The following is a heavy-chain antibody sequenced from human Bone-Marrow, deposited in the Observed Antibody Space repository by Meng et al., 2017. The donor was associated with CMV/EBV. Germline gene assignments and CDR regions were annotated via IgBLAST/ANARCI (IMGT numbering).Heavy chain of an antibody. CDR3: ATSITIFGVPS. CDR1: GFTFSSYS. V-gene: IGHV3-21*01. D-gene: IGHD3-3*01. J-gene: IGHJ5*02. CDR2: IGSSSSYI. Sequence: GESLKISCAASGFTFSSYSMNWVRQAPGKGLEWVSSIGSSSSYIYYADSVKGRFTISRDNAKNSLYLQMNSLRAEDTAVYYCATSITIFGVPSCGQGTLVTVSS.